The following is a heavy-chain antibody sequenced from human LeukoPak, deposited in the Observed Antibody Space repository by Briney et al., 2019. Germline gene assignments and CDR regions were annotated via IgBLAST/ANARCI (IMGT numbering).Heavy chain of an antibody. CDR3: ATDIVVVPAAISRMADY. D-gene: IGHD2-2*01. CDR1: GFTFSSYA. Sequence: PGGSLRLSCAASGFTFSSYAMHWVRQAPGKGLEWVAVISYDGSNKYYADSVKGRFTISRDNSKNTLYLQMNSLRAEDTAVYYCATDIVVVPAAISRMADYWGQGTLVTVSS. CDR2: ISYDGSNK. J-gene: IGHJ4*02. V-gene: IGHV3-30-3*01.